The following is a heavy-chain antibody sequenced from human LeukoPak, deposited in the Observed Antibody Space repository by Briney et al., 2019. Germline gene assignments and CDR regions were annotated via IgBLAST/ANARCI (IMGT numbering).Heavy chain of an antibody. CDR3: ARISPMTTFPKYYYYMDV. Sequence: ASVKVSCKASGYTFTSYGISWVRQAPGQGLEWMGWISAYNGNTNYAQKLQGRVTMTTDTSTSTAYMELRSLRSDDTAVYYCARISPMTTFPKYYYYMDVWGQGTLVTVSS. CDR1: GYTFTSYG. D-gene: IGHD3-16*01. CDR2: ISAYNGNT. V-gene: IGHV1-18*01. J-gene: IGHJ6*03.